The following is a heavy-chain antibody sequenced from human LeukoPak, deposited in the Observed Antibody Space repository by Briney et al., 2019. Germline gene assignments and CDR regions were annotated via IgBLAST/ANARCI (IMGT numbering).Heavy chain of an antibody. V-gene: IGHV1-2*02. Sequence: ASVKVSCKASGYTFTGYYMHWVRQAPGQGLEWMGWINPNSGGTNYAQKFQGRVTMTRDTSISTAYMELNRLRSDDTAVYYCARTITIAPPGYYYGMDVWGQGTTVTVSS. CDR2: INPNSGGT. D-gene: IGHD3-9*01. CDR1: GYTFTGYY. CDR3: ARTITIAPPGYYYGMDV. J-gene: IGHJ6*02.